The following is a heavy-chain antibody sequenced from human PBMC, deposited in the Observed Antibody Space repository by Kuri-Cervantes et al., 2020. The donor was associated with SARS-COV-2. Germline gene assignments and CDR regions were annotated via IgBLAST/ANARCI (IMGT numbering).Heavy chain of an antibody. V-gene: IGHV3-30*18. CDR3: AKSYDFWSGYYRPYYYYYGMDV. J-gene: IGHJ6*01. Sequence: GESLKISCAASGFTFNNYAMHWVRQAPGKGLEWVAVISYDGSNKYYADSVKGRFTISRDNSKNTLYLQMNSLRAEDTAVYYCAKSYDFWSGYYRPYYYYYGMDVWGQGNTV. D-gene: IGHD3-3*01. CDR2: ISYDGSNK. CDR1: GFTFNNYA.